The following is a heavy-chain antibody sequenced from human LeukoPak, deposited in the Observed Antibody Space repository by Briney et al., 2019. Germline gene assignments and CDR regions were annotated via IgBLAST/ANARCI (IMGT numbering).Heavy chain of an antibody. CDR1: GFTFSTYW. J-gene: IGHJ4*02. D-gene: IGHD4-11*01. CDR3: AKGGHYNFDY. V-gene: IGHV3-7*01. CDR2: IKEDGSDK. Sequence: GGSLRLSCAASGFTFSTYWMKWVRQAPGKGLEWVASIKEDGSDKYYVDSVKGRFSISRDNAKNSLYLQMNSLRTEDTAVYYCAKGGHYNFDYWGQGTLVTVSS.